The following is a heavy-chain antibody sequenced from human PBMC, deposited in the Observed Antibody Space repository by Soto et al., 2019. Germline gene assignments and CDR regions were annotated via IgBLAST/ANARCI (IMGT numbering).Heavy chain of an antibody. V-gene: IGHV3-23*01. CDR1: GFTFSSYS. CDR2: ISGSGGST. D-gene: IGHD3-22*01. J-gene: IGHJ4*02. Sequence: GGSLRLSCAASGFTFSSYSMSWVRQARGKGLEWVSAISGSGGSTYYADPVKGRFTISRDNSKNTLYLQMNSLRAEDTAVYYCAKGFYYYDSSGYDYWGQGTLVTVSS. CDR3: AKGFYYYDSSGYDY.